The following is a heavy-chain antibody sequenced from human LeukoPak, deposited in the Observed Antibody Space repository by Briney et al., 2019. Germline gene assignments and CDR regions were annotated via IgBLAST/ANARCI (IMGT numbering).Heavy chain of an antibody. CDR2: ISSSSSTI. CDR1: GFTFSSYS. J-gene: IGHJ4*02. CDR3: VREGAYCSGASCYFDY. Sequence: GGSLRLSCAASGFTFSSYSMNWVRQAPGKGLEWVSYISSSSSTIYYANSVKGRFTISRDNAKNSLYLQMSSLRAEDTAVYYCVREGAYCSGASCYFDYWGQGTLVTVSS. D-gene: IGHD2-15*01. V-gene: IGHV3-48*04.